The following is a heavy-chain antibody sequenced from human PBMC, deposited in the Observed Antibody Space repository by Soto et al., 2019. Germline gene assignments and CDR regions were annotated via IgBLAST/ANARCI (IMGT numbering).Heavy chain of an antibody. CDR1: GFTFSSYG. CDR3: ARFSSRWYLFDY. Sequence: QVQLVESGGGVVQPGRSLRLSCAASGFTFSSYGMHWVRQAPGKGLEWVAVIWYDGSNKYYADSVKGRFTISRDNSKNTLYLQMNSLRAEDTAVYYCARFSSRWYLFDYWGQGTLVTVSP. CDR2: IWYDGSNK. V-gene: IGHV3-33*01. J-gene: IGHJ4*02. D-gene: IGHD6-13*01.